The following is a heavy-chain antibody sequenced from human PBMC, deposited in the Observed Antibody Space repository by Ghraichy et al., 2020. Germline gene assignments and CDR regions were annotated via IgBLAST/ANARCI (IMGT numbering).Heavy chain of an antibody. J-gene: IGHJ2*01. CDR2: MNPHSGNT. Sequence: ASAKVSCRASRHTFTRFDINWLRQAPGHGLEWMGWMNPHSGNTGYAQKFQGRVTMTWNTSITTVYMDLSSLRSEDTAVYYCATTGEAWYFDLWGRGTLVTVSS. V-gene: IGHV1-8*01. CDR1: RHTFTRFD. CDR3: ATTGEAWYFDL. D-gene: IGHD7-27*01.